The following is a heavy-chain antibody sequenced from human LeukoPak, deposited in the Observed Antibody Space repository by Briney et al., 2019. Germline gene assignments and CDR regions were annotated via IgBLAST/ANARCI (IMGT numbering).Heavy chain of an antibody. CDR3: ARAGGLITFGGVIGH. D-gene: IGHD3-16*01. J-gene: IGHJ5*02. Sequence: PSETLSLTCAVYGGSFSGFYWSWIRQPPGKELEWIGEINHSGSTKYSPSLKSRVTISVDTSKNQFSLKLSSVTAADTAVYYCARAGGLITFGGVIGHWGQGTLVTVSS. V-gene: IGHV4-34*01. CDR2: INHSGST. CDR1: GGSFSGFY.